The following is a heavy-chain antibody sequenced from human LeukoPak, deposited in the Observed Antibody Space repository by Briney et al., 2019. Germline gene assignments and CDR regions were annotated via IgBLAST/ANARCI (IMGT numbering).Heavy chain of an antibody. Sequence: SETLSLTCAVSGGSISSSNWWSWVRQPPGKGLEWIGEIYHSGSTNYNPSLKSRATISVDTSKNQFSLKLSSVTAADTAVYYCARNLGGSSWVFDYWGQGTLVTVSS. J-gene: IGHJ4*02. CDR2: IYHSGST. V-gene: IGHV4-4*02. CDR1: GGSISSSNW. D-gene: IGHD6-13*01. CDR3: ARNLGGSSWVFDY.